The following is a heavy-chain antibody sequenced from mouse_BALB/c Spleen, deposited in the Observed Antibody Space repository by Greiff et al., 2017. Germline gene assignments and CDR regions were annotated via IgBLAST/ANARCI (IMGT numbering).Heavy chain of an antibody. V-gene: IGHV2-9*02. CDR2: IWAGGST. CDR1: GFSLTSYG. CDR3: ARDGEVRQFAY. D-gene: IGHD2-14*01. Sequence: VQLVESGPGLVAPSQSLSITCTVSGFSLTSYGVHWVRQPPGKGLEWLGVIWAGGSTNYNSALMSRLSISKDNSKSQVFLKMNSLQTDDTAMYYCARDGEVRQFAYWGQGTLVTVSA. J-gene: IGHJ3*01.